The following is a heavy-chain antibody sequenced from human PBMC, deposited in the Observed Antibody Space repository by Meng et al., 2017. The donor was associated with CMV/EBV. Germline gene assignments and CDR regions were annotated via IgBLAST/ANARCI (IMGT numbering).Heavy chain of an antibody. CDR3: ARGAYSSSSSPLFFGYYYGMDV. V-gene: IGHV3-7*04. Sequence: GESLKISCAASGFTFSSYWMSCVRQAPGKGLEWVANIKQDGSEKYYVDSVKGRFTISRDNAKNSLYLQMNSLRAEDTAVYYCARGAYSSSSSPLFFGYYYGMDVWGQGTTVTVSS. D-gene: IGHD6-6*01. CDR1: GFTFSSYW. J-gene: IGHJ6*02. CDR2: IKQDGSEK.